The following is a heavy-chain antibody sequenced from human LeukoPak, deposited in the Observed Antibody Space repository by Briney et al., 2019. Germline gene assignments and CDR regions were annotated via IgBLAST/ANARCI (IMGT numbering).Heavy chain of an antibody. Sequence: PGGSLRLSCAVSGFSFSNFGIHWVRQAAGKGLEWVAFIGFDGSDKHYADSVKGRFTISRDDSKNTLYLQMDSLRSEDTAMYYCAKDRENRNGYTLSYWGQGTLVTVSS. J-gene: IGHJ4*02. V-gene: IGHV3-30*02. CDR1: GFSFSNFG. D-gene: IGHD5-24*01. CDR3: AKDRENRNGYTLSY. CDR2: IGFDGSDK.